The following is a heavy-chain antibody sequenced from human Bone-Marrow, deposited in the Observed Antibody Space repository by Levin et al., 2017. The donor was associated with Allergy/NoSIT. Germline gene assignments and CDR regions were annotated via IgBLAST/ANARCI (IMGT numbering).Heavy chain of an antibody. D-gene: IGHD2-15*01. CDR1: GGSISGGGHY. CDR3: ARLVLPSYYIDS. J-gene: IGHJ4*02. V-gene: IGHV4-31*11. Sequence: LRLSCAVSGGSISGGGHYWGWIRQHPVKGLEWLASIYYTGDTDYNPSLKSRLMISIDTSKNQFSLKMNSVTAADTAVFYCARLVLPSYYIDSWGQGTLVTVSS. CDR2: IYYTGDT.